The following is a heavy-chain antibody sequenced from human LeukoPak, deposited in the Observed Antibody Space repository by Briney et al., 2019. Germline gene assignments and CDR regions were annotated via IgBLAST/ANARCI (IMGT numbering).Heavy chain of an antibody. J-gene: IGHJ4*02. D-gene: IGHD6-13*01. Sequence: GGSLRLSCAASGFTVSSNYMSWVRQAPGEGLEWVSVIYSGGSTYYADSVKGRFTISRHNSKNTLYLQMNSLRAEDTAVYYCARESSSWYRAYDYWGQGTLVTVSS. CDR2: IYSGGST. CDR3: ARESSSWYRAYDY. CDR1: GFTVSSNY. V-gene: IGHV3-53*04.